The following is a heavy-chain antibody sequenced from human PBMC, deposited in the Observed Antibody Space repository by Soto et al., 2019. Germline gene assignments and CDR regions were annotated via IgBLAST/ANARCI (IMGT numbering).Heavy chain of an antibody. CDR2: IYSSGST. CDR3: ARGQRFSDWFDP. CDR1: GGTLSGYY. V-gene: IGHV4-4*07. Sequence: TSETLSLTCTVTGGTLSGYYWTRIRQSAGGGLEWIGRIYSSGSTNYNPSLKSRVTISLDTSMSHFSLRLRSVSAADTAVYYCARGQRFSDWFDPWGQGTLVTVSS. D-gene: IGHD3-3*01. J-gene: IGHJ5*02.